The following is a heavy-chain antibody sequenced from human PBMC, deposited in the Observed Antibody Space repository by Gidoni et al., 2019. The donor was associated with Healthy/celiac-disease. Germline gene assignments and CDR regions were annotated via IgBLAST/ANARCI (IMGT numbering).Heavy chain of an antibody. CDR2: ISSSSSTI. D-gene: IGHD2-8*01. V-gene: IGHV3-48*04. Sequence: EVQLVESGGGLVQPGGSLRLSCAASGFTFSSYSMNWVRQAPGKGLEWVSYISSSSSTIYYADSVKGRFTISRDNAKNSLYLQMNSLRAEDTAVYYCARDLVGCTNGACYIGDYGMDVWGQGTTVTVSS. J-gene: IGHJ6*02. CDR3: ARDLVGCTNGACYIGDYGMDV. CDR1: GFTFSSYS.